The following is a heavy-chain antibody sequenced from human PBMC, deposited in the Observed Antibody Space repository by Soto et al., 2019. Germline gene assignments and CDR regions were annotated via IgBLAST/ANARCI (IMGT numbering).Heavy chain of an antibody. V-gene: IGHV4-61*01. J-gene: IGHJ6*02. Sequence: QVQLQESGPGLVKPSETLSLTCTVSGGSVTSGSYYWTWIRQPPGKGLEWIGYLYYNTKTNSNPSLKRRVTISVDTSKNQVSLKLSSVTAGDTAVYYCARTYCTTTSCQAHGMDVWGQGTTVTVSS. CDR1: GGSVTSGSYY. D-gene: IGHD2-2*01. CDR3: ARTYCTTTSCQAHGMDV. CDR2: LYYNTKT.